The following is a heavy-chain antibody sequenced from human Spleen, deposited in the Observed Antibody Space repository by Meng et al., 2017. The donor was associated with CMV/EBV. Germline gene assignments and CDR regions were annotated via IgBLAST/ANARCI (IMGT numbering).Heavy chain of an antibody. CDR2: MWYDGSNE. CDR1: GFPFSSYA. J-gene: IGHJ5*02. V-gene: IGHV3-33*06. CDR3: AKGPTDFWSGYYIVS. D-gene: IGHD3-3*01. Sequence: GESLKISCAASGFPFSSYAMSWVRQAPGKGLQWVALMWYDGSNEYYADSVQGRFTISRDNSKNTLYLQMNSLRAEDTAVYYCAKGPTDFWSGYYIVSWGQGTLVTVSS.